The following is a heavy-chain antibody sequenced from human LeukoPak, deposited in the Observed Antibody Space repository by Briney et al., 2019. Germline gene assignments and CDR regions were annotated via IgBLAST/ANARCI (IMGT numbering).Heavy chain of an antibody. V-gene: IGHV4-39*01. CDR1: GGSISSSSYY. D-gene: IGHD6-13*01. CDR3: ARGRLAAAPVRFDP. CDR2: IYYSGST. J-gene: IGHJ5*02. Sequence: SETLSLTCTVSGGSISSSSYYWGWIRQPPGKGLEWIGSIYYSGSTYYNPSLKSRVTISVDTSKNQFSLKLSSVTAADTAVYYRARGRLAAAPVRFDPWGQGTLVTVSS.